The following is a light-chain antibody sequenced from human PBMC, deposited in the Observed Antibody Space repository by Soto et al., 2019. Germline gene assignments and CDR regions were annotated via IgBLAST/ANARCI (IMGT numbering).Light chain of an antibody. J-gene: IGKJ1*01. CDR2: WAS. CDR3: QQYYSTPRT. CDR1: QSLLYSSNNKNY. Sequence: DTVTTQSPDSLAVSLGERATINCKSSQSLLYSSNNKNYLAWYQQKPGQPPKLLIYWASTRESGVPDRFSGSGSGTDFTLTIDSLQAEDVAVYYCQQYYSTPRTFGQGTKVEIK. V-gene: IGKV4-1*01.